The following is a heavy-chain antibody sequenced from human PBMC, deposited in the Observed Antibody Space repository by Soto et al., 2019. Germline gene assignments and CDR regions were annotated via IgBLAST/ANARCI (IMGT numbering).Heavy chain of an antibody. J-gene: IGHJ6*02. Sequence: TSETLSLTCAVYGGSFSGYYCIWIRQPPGKGLEWIGEINHSGSTNYNPSLKSRVTISVDTSKNQFSLKLSSVTAADTAVYYCARVSLSSSAPGVVWSRHYYYYGMGVWGQGTTVTVSS. CDR1: GGSFSGYY. CDR2: INHSGST. CDR3: ARVSLSSSAPGVVWSRHYYYYGMGV. D-gene: IGHD6-6*01. V-gene: IGHV4-34*01.